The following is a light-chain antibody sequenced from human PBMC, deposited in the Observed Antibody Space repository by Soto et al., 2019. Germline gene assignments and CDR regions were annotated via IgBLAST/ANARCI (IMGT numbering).Light chain of an antibody. CDR1: SSDVGSYNF. CDR3: CSYAGSSPYL. V-gene: IGLV2-23*01. Sequence: QSALTQPASVSGSPGQSITISCTGTSSDVGSYNFVSWYQQHPGKAPKLMIYEGSKRPSGVSNRFSGSKSGNTASLTISGLQADDEADYYCCSYAGSSPYLFGTGTKLTVL. CDR2: EGS. J-gene: IGLJ1*01.